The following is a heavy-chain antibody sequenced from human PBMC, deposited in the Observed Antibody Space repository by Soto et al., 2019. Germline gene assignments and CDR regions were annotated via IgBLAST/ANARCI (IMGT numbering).Heavy chain of an antibody. Sequence: EVQLLESGGGLVQPGGSLTLSCAASGFTFSSYAMRWVRQAPGKGLEWVSASGSGGSTYYADSVKGRFTISRDNSKNTLYLQMNSLRAEDTAVYYCARRGSGSYYDYWGQGTLVTVSS. J-gene: IGHJ4*02. V-gene: IGHV3-23*01. CDR1: GFTFSSYA. CDR2: SGSGGST. D-gene: IGHD1-26*01. CDR3: ARRGSGSYYDY.